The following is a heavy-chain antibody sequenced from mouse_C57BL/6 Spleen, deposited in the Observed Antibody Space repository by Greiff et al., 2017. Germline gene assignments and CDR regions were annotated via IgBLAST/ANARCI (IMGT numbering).Heavy chain of an antibody. D-gene: IGHD2-5*01. CDR1: GYTFTDYY. Sequence: QVQLKESGPELVKPGASVKISCKASGYTFTDYYINWVKQRPGQGLEWIGWIYPGSGNTKYNEKFKGKATLTVDTSSSTAYMQLSSLTSDDSAVYFCARQGKTYYSNNYCDYWGQGTTLTVSS. CDR3: ARQGKTYYSNNYCDY. CDR2: IYPGSGNT. V-gene: IGHV1-84*01. J-gene: IGHJ2*01.